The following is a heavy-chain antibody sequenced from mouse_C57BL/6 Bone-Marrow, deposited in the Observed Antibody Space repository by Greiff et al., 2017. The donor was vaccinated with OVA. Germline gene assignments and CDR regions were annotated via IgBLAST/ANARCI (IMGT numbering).Heavy chain of an antibody. V-gene: IGHV1-80*01. J-gene: IGHJ1*03. CDR1: GYAFSSYW. Sequence: QVQLQQSGAELVKPGASVKISCKASGYAFSSYWMNWVKQRPGKGLEWIGQIYPGDGDTNYNGKFKGKATLSADQSSSTDYMQLISLPSEDSSVYYCARPPLPTYEWDWYFDFWGTGTTVTVSS. CDR2: IYPGDGDT. CDR3: ARPPLPTYEWDWYFDF. D-gene: IGHD2-10*01.